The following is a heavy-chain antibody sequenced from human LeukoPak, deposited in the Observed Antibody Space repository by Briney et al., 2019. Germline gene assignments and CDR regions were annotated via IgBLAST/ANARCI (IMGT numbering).Heavy chain of an antibody. CDR3: ARENSSSSRAFDY. Sequence: PSETLSLTCTVSGGSISSGDYYWSWIRQPPGKGLEWIGYIYYSGSTYYNPSLKSRVTISVDTSKNQFSLKLSSVTAADTAVYYCARENSSSSRAFDYWGQGTLVTVSS. V-gene: IGHV4-30-4*01. D-gene: IGHD6-6*01. CDR2: IYYSGST. CDR1: GGSISSGDYY. J-gene: IGHJ4*02.